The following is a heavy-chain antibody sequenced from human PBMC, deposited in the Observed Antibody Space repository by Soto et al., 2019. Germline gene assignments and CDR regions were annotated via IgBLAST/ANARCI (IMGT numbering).Heavy chain of an antibody. V-gene: IGHV1-69*02. CDR3: APTSGYNWNGP. CDR1: GATFSSYP. J-gene: IGHJ5*02. Sequence: QVQLVQSGAEVKKPGPSVRVSCKASGATFSSYPISWGRQAPGQGLEWMGRIIPILGIANYAQKFQGRVTITADKSTSTAYMELSSLRSEDTAVYYCAPTSGYNWNGPWGQGTLVTVSS. D-gene: IGHD1-20*01. CDR2: IIPILGIA.